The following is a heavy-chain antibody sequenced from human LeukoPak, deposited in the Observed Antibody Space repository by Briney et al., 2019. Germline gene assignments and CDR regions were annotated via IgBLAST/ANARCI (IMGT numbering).Heavy chain of an antibody. Sequence: PSETLSLTCAVSGASVTTYYWSWIRQPSGKGLEWIGFIHHSGLTEYHASLNNRVSISVDTSKNQFSLRLSSVTPADTAVYYCARYDLSTLDYWGQGPPITVSS. CDR1: GASVTTYY. CDR3: ARYDLSTLDY. CDR2: IHHSGLT. V-gene: IGHV4-59*02. J-gene: IGHJ4*02. D-gene: IGHD2/OR15-2a*01.